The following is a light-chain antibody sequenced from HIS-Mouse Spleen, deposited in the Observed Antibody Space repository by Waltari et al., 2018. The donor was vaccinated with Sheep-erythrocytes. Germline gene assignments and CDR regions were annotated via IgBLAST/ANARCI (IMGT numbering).Light chain of an antibody. CDR1: QSVSSSY. CDR3: QQYGSSPFT. J-gene: IGKJ3*01. Sequence: EIVLTQSPGTLSFSPGERATLSCRASQSVSSSYLAWYQQTPGQAPRLLIYGASSRATGIPDRFSGSGSGTDFTLTISRLEPEDFAVYYCQQYGSSPFTFGTGTKVDIK. CDR2: GAS. V-gene: IGKV3-20*01.